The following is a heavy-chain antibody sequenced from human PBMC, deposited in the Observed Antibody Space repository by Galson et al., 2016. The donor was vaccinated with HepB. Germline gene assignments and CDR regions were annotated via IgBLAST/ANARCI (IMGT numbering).Heavy chain of an antibody. V-gene: IGHV3-30*18. CDR2: ISYDGSNK. Sequence: SLRLSCAASGFTFSSCGMHWVRQAPGKGLEWVAIISYDGSNKYFADSVKGRFTISRDNSKNMLYLQMNSLRVEDTAVYYCAKGLAYCSGTSCLSYSDSPGGGMDVWGQGTTVTVSS. CDR3: AKGLAYCSGTSCLSYSDSPGGGMDV. D-gene: IGHD2-2*01. J-gene: IGHJ6*02. CDR1: GFTFSSCG.